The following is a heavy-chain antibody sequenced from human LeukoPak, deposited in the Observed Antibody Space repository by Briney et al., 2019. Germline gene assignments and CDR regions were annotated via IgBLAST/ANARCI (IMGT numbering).Heavy chain of an antibody. V-gene: IGHV4-39*01. CDR3: ASRRARLSPEDY. CDR1: GDSISSSNYY. CDR2: IYYSGST. Sequence: PSETLSLTCTVSGDSISSSNYYWDWIRQPPGKGLEWIGSIYYSGSTYYNPSLKTLVTMSVDTSKNQFSLKLSSVTAADTAIYYCASRRARLSPEDYWGQGTLVTVSS. D-gene: IGHD2-8*01. J-gene: IGHJ4*02.